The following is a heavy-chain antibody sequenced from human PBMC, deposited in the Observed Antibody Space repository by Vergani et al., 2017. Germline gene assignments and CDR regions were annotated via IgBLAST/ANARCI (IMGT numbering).Heavy chain of an antibody. V-gene: IGHV3-21*01. D-gene: IGHD3-22*01. CDR2: ISSSSSYI. J-gene: IGHJ3*02. Sequence: EVQLVESGGGLVKPGGSLRLSCAASGFTFSSYSMNWVRQAPGKGLEWVSSISSSSSYIYYADSVKGRFTISRDNAKNSLYLQMNSLRAEDTAVYYCPRDVGYYDSSGYLDAFDIWGQGTMVTVSS. CDR1: GFTFSSYS. CDR3: PRDVGYYDSSGYLDAFDI.